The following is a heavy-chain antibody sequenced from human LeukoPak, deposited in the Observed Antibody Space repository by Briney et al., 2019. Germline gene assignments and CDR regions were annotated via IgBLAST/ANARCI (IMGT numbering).Heavy chain of an antibody. CDR3: ARRRRITMVRGVIITREF. J-gene: IGHJ4*02. Sequence: PSETLSLTCTVSGGSISSSSYYWGWIRQPPGKGLEWIGSIYYSGSTYYNPSLKSRVTISVDTSKNQFSLKLSSVTAADTAVYYCARRRRITMVRGVIITREFWGQGPLVTVSS. V-gene: IGHV4-39*01. D-gene: IGHD3-10*01. CDR2: IYYSGST. CDR1: GGSISSSSYY.